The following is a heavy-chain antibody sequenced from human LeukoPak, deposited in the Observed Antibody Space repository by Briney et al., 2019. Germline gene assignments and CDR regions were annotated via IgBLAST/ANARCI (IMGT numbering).Heavy chain of an antibody. V-gene: IGHV3-30*02. CDR3: AGGLQRYSYGNEDYYYMDV. Sequence: GGSLRLSCAASGFTFSSYSMNWVRQAPGKGLEWVAFIRYDGSNKYYADSVKGRFTISRDNAKNSLYLQMNSLRAEDTAVYYCAGGLQRYSYGNEDYYYMDVWGQGTMVTVSS. CDR2: IRYDGSNK. CDR1: GFTFSSYS. J-gene: IGHJ6*03. D-gene: IGHD5-18*01.